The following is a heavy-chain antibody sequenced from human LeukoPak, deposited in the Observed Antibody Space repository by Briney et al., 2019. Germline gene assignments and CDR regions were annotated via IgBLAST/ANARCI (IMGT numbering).Heavy chain of an antibody. CDR3: AKRAGYGSGSYYGGFDY. J-gene: IGHJ4*02. CDR2: ISGSGGGGST. V-gene: IGHV3-23*01. CDR1: GFTFSSYA. Sequence: GGSLRLSCAASGFTFSSYAMSWVRQAPGKGLEWVSGISGSGGGGSTYYADSVKGRFTISRDNSKNTLYLQMNSLRAEDTAVYYCAKRAGYGSGSYYGGFDYWGQGTLVTASS. D-gene: IGHD3-10*01.